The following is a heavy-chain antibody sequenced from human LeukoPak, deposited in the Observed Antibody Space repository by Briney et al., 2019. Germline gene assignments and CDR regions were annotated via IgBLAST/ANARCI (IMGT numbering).Heavy chain of an antibody. CDR3: ARGGLAVAGLYYFDN. Sequence: GGSLRLSCAASGFTFNNYGIHWVRRAPGKGLEWLAVIWSDASTKYYADSVKGRFTISRDNSKNTLYLQMNSLRAEDTAVYYCARGGLAVAGLYYFDNWGQGTLVTVSS. D-gene: IGHD6-19*01. J-gene: IGHJ4*02. V-gene: IGHV3-33*01. CDR1: GFTFNNYG. CDR2: IWSDASTK.